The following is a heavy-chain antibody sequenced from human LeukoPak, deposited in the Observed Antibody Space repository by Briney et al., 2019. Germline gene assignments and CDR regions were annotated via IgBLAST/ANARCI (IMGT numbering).Heavy chain of an antibody. CDR2: INPNSGDT. CDR3: ARDPVGYCSGGSCYRGLDY. J-gene: IGHJ4*02. V-gene: IGHV1-2*02. D-gene: IGHD2-15*01. CDR1: GYTFTGYY. Sequence: ASVKVSCKASGYTFTGYYIHWVRQAPGQGLEWMGWINPNSGDTNYAQKFQGRVTMTRDTSISTAYMEVSRLRSDDTAVYYCARDPVGYCSGGSCYRGLDYWGQGTLVTVSS.